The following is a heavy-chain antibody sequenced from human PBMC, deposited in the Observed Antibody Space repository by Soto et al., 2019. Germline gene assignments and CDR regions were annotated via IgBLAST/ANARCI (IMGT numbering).Heavy chain of an antibody. V-gene: IGHV3-30-3*01. D-gene: IGHD3-9*01. J-gene: IGHJ6*02. Sequence: VQLVESGGGLVKPGGSLRLSCAVSGFAFSSYAMHWVRQAPGKGLEWVAVISYDGSNKYYADSVKGRFTISRDNSKNTLYLQMNSLRAEDTAVYYCARDLLRYFDWLYYYYGMDVWGQGTTVTVSS. CDR2: ISYDGSNK. CDR3: ARDLLRYFDWLYYYYGMDV. CDR1: GFAFSSYA.